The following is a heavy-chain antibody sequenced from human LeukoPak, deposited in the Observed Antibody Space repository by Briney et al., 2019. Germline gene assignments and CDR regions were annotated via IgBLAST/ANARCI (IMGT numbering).Heavy chain of an antibody. CDR2: IGTAGGT. V-gene: IGHV3-13*01. CDR3: ARGAVGMDV. CDR1: GFTFSSYD. Sequence: PGGSLRLSCAASGFTFSSYDMHWVRQATGKGLEWVSAIGTAGGTYYPGSVKGRSTISRENAKNSLYLQMNSLRAGDTAVYYCARGAVGMDVWGQGTTVTVSS. D-gene: IGHD3-16*01. J-gene: IGHJ6*02.